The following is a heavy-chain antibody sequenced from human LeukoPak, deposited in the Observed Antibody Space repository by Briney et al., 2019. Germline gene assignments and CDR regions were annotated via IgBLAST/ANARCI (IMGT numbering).Heavy chain of an antibody. J-gene: IGHJ4*02. CDR3: ARETGGEIDY. CDR1: AFTFSSYE. CDR2: ISSSGSTI. V-gene: IGHV3-48*03. Sequence: GGSLRLSCAASAFTFSSYEMNWVRQAPGKGLEWVSYISSSGSTIYYADSGKGRFNISRDNAKNSLYLQMNSLRAEDTAVYYCARETGGEIDYWGQGTLVTVSS. D-gene: IGHD3-16*01.